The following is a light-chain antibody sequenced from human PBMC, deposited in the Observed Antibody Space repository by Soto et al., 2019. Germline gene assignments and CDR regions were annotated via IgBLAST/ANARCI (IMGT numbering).Light chain of an antibody. CDR1: SSDVGGYNY. CDR3: SVYTSSSTLSV. J-gene: IGLJ1*01. CDR2: DVS. V-gene: IGLV2-14*01. Sequence: QSVLTQPASVSGSPGQSITISCTGTSSDVGGYNYVSWYQQHPGKAPKLMIYDVSNRPSGVSNRFSGSKSGNTASLTISGLQAEDETDYYCSVYTSSSTLSVFGTGTKVTVL.